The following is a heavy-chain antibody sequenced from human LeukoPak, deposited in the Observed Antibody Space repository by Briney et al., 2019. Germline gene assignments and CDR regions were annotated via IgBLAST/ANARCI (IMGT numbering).Heavy chain of an antibody. D-gene: IGHD6-6*01. CDR3: ARGAFEYSTMLSYYYFDY. V-gene: IGHV4-30-2*01. J-gene: IGHJ4*02. Sequence: PSQTLSLTCAVSGGSISSGGYSWSWIRQPPGKGLEWIGYIYHSGSTNYNPSLKSRVTISVDTSKNQFSLKLSSVTAADTAVYYCARGAFEYSTMLSYYYFDYWGQGTLVTVSS. CDR1: GGSISSGGYS. CDR2: IYHSGST.